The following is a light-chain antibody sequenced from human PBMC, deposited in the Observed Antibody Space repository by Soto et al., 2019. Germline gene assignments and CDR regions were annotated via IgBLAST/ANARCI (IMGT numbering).Light chain of an antibody. J-gene: IGKJ1*01. CDR3: VQATYWPWT. CDR1: QSLVDSDGNTY. Sequence: DIVMTQSPLFLPVTPGEPASISCRSSQSLVDSDGNTYLSWCQQRPGQSPRRLIYKVSNWDSGVPDRFSGSGSGTDFTLTISRVEAEDVGFYYCVQATYWPWTFGQGTKVDIK. V-gene: IGKV2D-30*01. CDR2: KVS.